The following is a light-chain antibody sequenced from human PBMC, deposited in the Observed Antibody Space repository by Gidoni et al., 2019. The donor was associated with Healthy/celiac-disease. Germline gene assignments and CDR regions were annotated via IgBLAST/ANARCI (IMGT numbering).Light chain of an antibody. CDR2: AAS. CDR3: QQSYSWRFT. CDR1: QSISSY. J-gene: IGKJ3*01. V-gene: IGKV1-39*01. Sequence: DIQMTQSPSSLPASVGDRITITCRASQSISSYLNWYQQKPGKAPKLLIYAASRLQSGVPSRFSGSGSGTDFTLTISSLQPEDFATYYCQQSYSWRFTFGPGTKVDIK.